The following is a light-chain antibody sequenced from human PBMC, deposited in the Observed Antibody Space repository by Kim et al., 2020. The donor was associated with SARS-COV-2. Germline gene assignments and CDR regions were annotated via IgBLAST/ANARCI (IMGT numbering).Light chain of an antibody. V-gene: IGKV1-17*01. CDR3: LQHNSFPLT. CDR2: ATS. Sequence: SASVGDSVTITCRASQDIRNDLCWYQQQPGKAPKLLIYATSTLQSGVPSRFSGSGSETEFTLTISSLQPEDFATYYCLQHNSFPLTFGGGTKVEI. CDR1: QDIRND. J-gene: IGKJ4*01.